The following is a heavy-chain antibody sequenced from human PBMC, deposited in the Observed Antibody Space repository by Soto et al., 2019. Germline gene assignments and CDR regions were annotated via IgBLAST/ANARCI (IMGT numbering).Heavy chain of an antibody. Sequence: QVQLVQSGAEVKKPGSSVKVTCKASGAIFSSNAISWVRQAPGQGLEWMGGILPIFGRTNYAQKFQVRVTITADESTRTAYMELSSLKSEDTAVYYCATGGRGYSYAPRFYFEYWGQGTLVTVSS. D-gene: IGHD5-18*01. J-gene: IGHJ4*02. CDR1: GAIFSSNA. V-gene: IGHV1-69*01. CDR2: ILPIFGRT. CDR3: ATGGRGYSYAPRFYFEY.